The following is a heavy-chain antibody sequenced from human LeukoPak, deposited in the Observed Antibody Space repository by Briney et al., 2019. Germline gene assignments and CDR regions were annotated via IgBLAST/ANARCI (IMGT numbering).Heavy chain of an antibody. J-gene: IGHJ4*02. D-gene: IGHD3-22*01. CDR1: GGFISSYY. Sequence: SETLSLTCTVSGGFISSYYWSWIRQPPGKGLEWIGYIYYSGSTNYNPSLKSRVTISVDTSKNQFSLKLSSVTAADTAVYYCARGSVVVTPSFDYWGQGTLVTVSS. V-gene: IGHV4-59*01. CDR2: IYYSGST. CDR3: ARGSVVVTPSFDY.